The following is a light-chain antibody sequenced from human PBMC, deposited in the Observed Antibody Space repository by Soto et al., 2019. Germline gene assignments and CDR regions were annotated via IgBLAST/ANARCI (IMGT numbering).Light chain of an antibody. CDR3: QQYYNSPYT. Sequence: DIVVTQSPDSLPVSLGERATINCKSSQSVLSSSNDKNYLAWYRQKPGQTPKLLIYWASTRESGVPDRFSGSGSGTDFTLTITRLQAEDVAVYYCQQYYNSPYTFGQGTKLEIK. CDR2: WAS. CDR1: QSVLSSSNDKNY. V-gene: IGKV4-1*01. J-gene: IGKJ2*01.